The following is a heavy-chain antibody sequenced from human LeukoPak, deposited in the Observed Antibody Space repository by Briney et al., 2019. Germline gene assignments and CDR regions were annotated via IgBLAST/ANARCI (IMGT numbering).Heavy chain of an antibody. D-gene: IGHD3-22*01. Sequence: GASLKISCQGSGYSFTSYWIGWVRQMPGKGLEWMGIIYPGDSDTRYSPSFQGQVTISADKSISTAYLQWSSLKASDTAMYYCARQEDYYDSSGHHYFDYWGQGTLVTVSS. CDR2: IYPGDSDT. J-gene: IGHJ4*02. CDR3: ARQEDYYDSSGHHYFDY. V-gene: IGHV5-51*01. CDR1: GYSFTSYW.